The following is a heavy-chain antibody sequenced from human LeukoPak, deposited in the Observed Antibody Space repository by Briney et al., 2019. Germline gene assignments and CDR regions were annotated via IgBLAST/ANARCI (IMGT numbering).Heavy chain of an antibody. V-gene: IGHV4-59*08. Sequence: SETLSPTCSVFDASIRSYFWSWIRQAPGKGLEWIGYIYYSGTTNYNPSLKSRVTISVDTSKDQFSLNLSSVTAADTAVYYCARHGFYISSSYFDYWGQGMLVTVSS. D-gene: IGHD6-6*01. CDR3: ARHGFYISSSYFDY. J-gene: IGHJ4*02. CDR2: IYYSGTT. CDR1: DASIRSYF.